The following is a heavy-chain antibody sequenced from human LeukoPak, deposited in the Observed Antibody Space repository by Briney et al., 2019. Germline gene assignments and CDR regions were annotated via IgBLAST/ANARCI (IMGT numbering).Heavy chain of an antibody. Sequence: PGGSLRLSCAASGFTVSSYGMTWVRLAPGKGLEWVSAFSATDGSAQYAESVKGRFTISRDNSKNTMYMQMNDLRPEDTAVFYCAKEGGSSGHAGYFDNWGQGTLVTVSP. D-gene: IGHD3-22*01. J-gene: IGHJ4*02. CDR2: FSATDGSA. CDR3: AKEGGSSGHAGYFDN. V-gene: IGHV3-23*01. CDR1: GFTVSSYG.